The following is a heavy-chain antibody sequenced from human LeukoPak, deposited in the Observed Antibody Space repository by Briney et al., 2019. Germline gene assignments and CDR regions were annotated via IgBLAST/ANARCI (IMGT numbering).Heavy chain of an antibody. J-gene: IGHJ4*02. D-gene: IGHD6-13*01. Sequence: SQTLSLTCAVSGGSISSGGYSWSWIRQPPGKGLEWIGYIYHSGSTYYNPSLKSRVTISVDRSKNQFSLKLSSVTAADTAVYYCASLSSSWKRIDYWGQGTLVTVSS. CDR1: GGSISSGGYS. CDR3: ASLSSSWKRIDY. V-gene: IGHV4-30-2*01. CDR2: IYHSGST.